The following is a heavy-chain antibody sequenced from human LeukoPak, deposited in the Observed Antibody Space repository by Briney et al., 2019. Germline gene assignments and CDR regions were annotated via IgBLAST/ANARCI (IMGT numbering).Heavy chain of an antibody. Sequence: ASVKVFCKTSGYTFTGNYMHWVRQAPGQGLEWIGRINPNSGGTNLVQKFQGRVTMTRDTSISTAYMELSRLRSDDTAVYYCAREGDGFNSWAYFDYWGQGTLVTVSS. V-gene: IGHV1-2*06. CDR1: GYTFTGNY. CDR2: INPNSGGT. J-gene: IGHJ4*02. CDR3: AREGDGFNSWAYFDY. D-gene: IGHD5-24*01.